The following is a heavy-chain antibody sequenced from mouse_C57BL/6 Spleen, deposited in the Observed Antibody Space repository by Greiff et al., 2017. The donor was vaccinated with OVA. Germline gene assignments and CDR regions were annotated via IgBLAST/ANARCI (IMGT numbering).Heavy chain of an antibody. D-gene: IGHD1-1*01. J-gene: IGHJ2*01. Sequence: QVQLQQPGAELVMPGASVKLSCKASGYTFTSYWMHWVKQRPGQGLEWIGELDPSDSYTNYNQKFKGKSTLTVDKSSSTAYMQLSSLTSEDSAVYYCARGGDYYGSSYNYFDYWGQGTTLTVSS. CDR1: GYTFTSYW. CDR3: ARGGDYYGSSYNYFDY. V-gene: IGHV1-69*01. CDR2: LDPSDSYT.